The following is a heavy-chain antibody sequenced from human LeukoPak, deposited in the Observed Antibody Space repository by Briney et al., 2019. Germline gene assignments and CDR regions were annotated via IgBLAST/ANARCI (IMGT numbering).Heavy chain of an antibody. D-gene: IGHD3-10*01. V-gene: IGHV3-23*01. Sequence: HPGGSLRLSCAASGCTFSSYTMNWGRQAPGPGQELVSVISGRGGSTYYADSVKGRLTISRDNSKNALYLQMHSLRAEDTAVYYCAKDPYYYGSGSYSDYWGQGTLVTVSS. CDR1: GCTFSSYT. J-gene: IGHJ4*02. CDR3: AKDPYYYGSGSYSDY. CDR2: ISGRGGST.